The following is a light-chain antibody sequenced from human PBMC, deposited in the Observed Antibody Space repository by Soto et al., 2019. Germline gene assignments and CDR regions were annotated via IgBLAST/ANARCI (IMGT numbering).Light chain of an antibody. CDR2: EVS. J-gene: IGLJ1*01. CDR1: SSGVGIYNY. V-gene: IGLV2-14*01. CDR3: SSYTTSSTRV. Sequence: QSVLTQPASVSGSPGQSIAISCTGSSSGVGIYNYVSWYQQHPGKVPKLIIYEVSNRPSGVSNRFSGSKPGNTASLTISGLQAEDEADYYCSSYTTSSTRVFGTGTKVTVL.